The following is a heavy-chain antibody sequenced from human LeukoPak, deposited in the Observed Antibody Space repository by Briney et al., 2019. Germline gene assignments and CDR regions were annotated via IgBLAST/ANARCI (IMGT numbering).Heavy chain of an antibody. V-gene: IGHV4-59*01. CDR2: IYYTGVI. CDR1: GDSISEYY. D-gene: IGHD1-26*01. CDR3: AKNAGRGRPSDY. J-gene: IGHJ4*02. Sequence: PSETLSLTCTVSGDSISEYYWSWVRQPPGKGPEWIGYIYYTGVINYNPSLKSRVTISLDTSRNEFSLELEALTAADTATYYCAKNAGRGRPSDYWSQGTLVTVSS.